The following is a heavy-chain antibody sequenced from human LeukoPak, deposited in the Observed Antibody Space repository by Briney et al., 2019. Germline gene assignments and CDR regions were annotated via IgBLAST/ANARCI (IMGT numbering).Heavy chain of an antibody. CDR2: IIPIFSTA. Sequence: SVKVSCKASGGTFSSYAISWVRQAPGQGLEWMGGIIPIFSTANYAQKFQGRVTITTDESTSTAYMELSSLRSEDTAVYYCAIKYCSGGSCYNYYYYMDVWGKGTTVTVSS. CDR3: AIKYCSGGSCYNYYYYMDV. D-gene: IGHD2-15*01. J-gene: IGHJ6*03. V-gene: IGHV1-69*05. CDR1: GGTFSSYA.